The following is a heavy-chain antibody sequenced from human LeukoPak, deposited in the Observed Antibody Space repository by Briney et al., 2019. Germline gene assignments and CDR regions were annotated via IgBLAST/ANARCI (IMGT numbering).Heavy chain of an antibody. CDR2: IYSGGST. Sequence: PGGSLRLSCAASGFTVSSNYMNWVRQAPGKGLEWVSVIYSGGSTYYAESVKGRFTISRDNSQNTLFLQVNSLRAEDTAVYYCARDLRGSIVRYFDYWGQGTLVTVSS. CDR3: ARDLRGSIVRYFDY. J-gene: IGHJ4*02. CDR1: GFTVSSNY. D-gene: IGHD3-9*01. V-gene: IGHV3-53*01.